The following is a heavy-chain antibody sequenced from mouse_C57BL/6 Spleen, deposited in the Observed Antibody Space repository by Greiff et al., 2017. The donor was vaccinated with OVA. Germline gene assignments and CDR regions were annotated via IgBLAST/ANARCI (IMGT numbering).Heavy chain of an antibody. J-gene: IGHJ4*01. D-gene: IGHD3-2*02. V-gene: IGHV3-6*01. Sequence: EVQVVESGPGLVKPSQSLSLTCSVTGYSITSGYYWNWIRQFPGNKLEWMGYISYDGSNNYNPSLKNRISITRDTSKNQFFLKLNSVTTEDTATYYCARDDSSGGAMDYWGQGTSVTVSS. CDR3: ARDDSSGGAMDY. CDR2: ISYDGSN. CDR1: GYSITSGYY.